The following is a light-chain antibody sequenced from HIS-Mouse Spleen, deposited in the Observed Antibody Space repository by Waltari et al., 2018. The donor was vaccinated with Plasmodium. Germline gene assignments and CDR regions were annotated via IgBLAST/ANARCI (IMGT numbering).Light chain of an antibody. CDR3: AAWDDSLSGWV. CDR1: SSNIGSNY. V-gene: IGLV1-47*01. Sequence: QSVLTQPPSASGTPGQRVTISCSGSSSNIGSNYVYWYQQLPGTAPQLLIYRNNQRPSGVPYRFSGSQSGTSASLAIIGLRSEDEADYYCAAWDDSLSGWVFGGGTKLTVL. J-gene: IGLJ3*02. CDR2: RNN.